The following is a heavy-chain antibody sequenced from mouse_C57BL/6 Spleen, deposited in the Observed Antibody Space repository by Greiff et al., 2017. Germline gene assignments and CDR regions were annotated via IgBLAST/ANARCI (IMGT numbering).Heavy chain of an antibody. CDR1: GYTFTSYW. CDR3: ARYGSSLYAMDY. J-gene: IGHJ4*01. Sequence: QVQLQQPGAELVKPGASVKLSCKASGYTFTSYWMHWVKQRPGQGLEWIGMIHPNSGSTKYNEKFKSKATLTVDKSSSTAYMQLSSLTSEDSAVYYCARYGSSLYAMDYWGQGTSVTVSS. V-gene: IGHV1-64*01. D-gene: IGHD1-1*01. CDR2: IHPNSGST.